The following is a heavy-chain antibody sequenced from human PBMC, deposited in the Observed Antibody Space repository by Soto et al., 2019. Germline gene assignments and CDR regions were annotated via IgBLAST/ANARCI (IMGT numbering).Heavy chain of an antibody. V-gene: IGHV4-4*07. CDR2: IYTSGST. J-gene: IGHJ3*02. Sequence: SETLSLTCTVSGGSISSYYWSWIRQPAGKGLEWIGRIYTSGSTNYNPSLKSRFTMSVDTSKNQFSLKLSSVTAADRGVYYFARGXXXXXXXXXDAFEMWGQGTMVTV. CDR3: ARGXXXXXXXXXDAFEM. CDR1: GGSISSYY.